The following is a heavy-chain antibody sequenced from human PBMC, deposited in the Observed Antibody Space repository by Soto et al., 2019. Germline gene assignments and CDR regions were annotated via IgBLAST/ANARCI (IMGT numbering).Heavy chain of an antibody. V-gene: IGHV4-30-4*01. Sequence: QVQLHESGPGLVRPSQTLSLTCNVSGGSISTADYYWSWIRQPPGKGLEWIGYIYYRGSTYYNPSLESRGAISMATSKNPCSRNLTSVTAADTAVYFCVSDYDSGGYIGDWGQGTLVTVSS. D-gene: IGHD3-22*01. CDR3: VSDYDSGGYIGD. CDR2: IYYRGST. J-gene: IGHJ4*02. CDR1: GGSISTADYY.